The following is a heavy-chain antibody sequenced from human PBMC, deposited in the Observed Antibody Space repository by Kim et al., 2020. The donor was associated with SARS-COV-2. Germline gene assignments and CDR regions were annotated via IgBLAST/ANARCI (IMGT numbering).Heavy chain of an antibody. CDR3: SAGNCTSNTCSSGHY. J-gene: IGHJ4*02. Sequence: SVKVSCKASGFTFRESAIQWVRQARGHGLEWVGWIVVGSGYTQFAQKFQVRVTITRAMSTGTSYMEINRLTSEDTAVYYCSAGNCTSNTCSSGHYWGQGTRVAVSA. V-gene: IGHV1-58*02. D-gene: IGHD2-2*01. CDR1: GFTFRESA. CDR2: IVVGSGYT.